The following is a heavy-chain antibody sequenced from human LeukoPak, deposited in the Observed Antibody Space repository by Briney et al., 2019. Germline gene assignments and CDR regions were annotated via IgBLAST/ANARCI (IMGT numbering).Heavy chain of an antibody. J-gene: IGHJ4*02. CDR2: INPDDKST. V-gene: IGHV3-74*01. D-gene: IGHD4-17*01. Sequence: PGGSLRLSCAASGFTFSKYWLHWVRQPPGRGLVWLARINPDDKSTSYADSVKGRFTISIDDAKETLFLQMNSLRAEDTALYYCANSSVTQGYWGQGTLVTVSS. CDR1: GFTFSKYW. CDR3: ANSSVTQGY.